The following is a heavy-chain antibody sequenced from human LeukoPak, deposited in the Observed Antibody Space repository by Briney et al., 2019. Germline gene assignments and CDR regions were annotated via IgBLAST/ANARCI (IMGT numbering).Heavy chain of an antibody. D-gene: IGHD6-19*01. CDR2: IRGSGGST. V-gene: IGHV3-23*01. CDR1: GFTFSSYA. CDR3: AKDPFVAGTGAYYFDY. Sequence: PGGSLRLSCAASGFTFSSYAMSWVRQAPGKGLEWVSAIRGSGGSTYYADSVKGRFTISRDNSKNTLYLQMNSLRAEDTAVYYCAKDPFVAGTGAYYFDYWGQGTLVTVSS. J-gene: IGHJ4*02.